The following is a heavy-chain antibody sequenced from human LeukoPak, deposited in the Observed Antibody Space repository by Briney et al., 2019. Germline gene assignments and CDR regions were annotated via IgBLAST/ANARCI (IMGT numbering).Heavy chain of an antibody. CDR2: IKTDGTIT. V-gene: IGHV3-74*01. J-gene: IGHJ4*02. D-gene: IGHD4-23*01. Sequence: TGGSLRLSCAASGFTFSNYWMHWVRQAPGKGLVWVSRIKTDGTITGYADAVKGRLTISRDNAKNTVYLQMNNLRTEDTAVYYCIRDRTVITLFDYWGQGSLVTVSS. CDR3: IRDRTVITLFDY. CDR1: GFTFSNYW.